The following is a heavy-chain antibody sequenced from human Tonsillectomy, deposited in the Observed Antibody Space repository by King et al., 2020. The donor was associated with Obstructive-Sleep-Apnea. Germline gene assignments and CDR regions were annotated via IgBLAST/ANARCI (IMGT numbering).Heavy chain of an antibody. Sequence: VQLVESGAEVREPGASMKVSCKASGYTFTTYYMHWVRQAPGQGLEWMGTINPSGGTTSSAQKFQDRVTMTRDKPTSTVYMELSSRRSEDTAVYYCARGGSSGFYPSDYWGQGTLVTVSS. CDR1: GYTFTTYY. J-gene: IGHJ4*02. CDR2: INPSGGTT. V-gene: IGHV1-46*01. CDR3: ARGGSSGFYPSDY. D-gene: IGHD3-22*01.